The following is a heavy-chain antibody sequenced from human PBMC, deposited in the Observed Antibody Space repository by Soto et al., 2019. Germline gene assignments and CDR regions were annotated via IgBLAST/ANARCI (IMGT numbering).Heavy chain of an antibody. CDR1: GFPFSTYD. D-gene: IGHD6-19*01. V-gene: IGHV3-23*01. CDR2: LSGRDDST. Sequence: PGGSLRLSCAASGFPFSTYDMSWVRQAPGKGLEWVSALSGRDDSTYYADSVKGRFTISRDNSKNTLYLQMNSLRVEDTAIDYCTIGGWFDYWGQGTLVTVSS. CDR3: TIGGWFDY. J-gene: IGHJ4*02.